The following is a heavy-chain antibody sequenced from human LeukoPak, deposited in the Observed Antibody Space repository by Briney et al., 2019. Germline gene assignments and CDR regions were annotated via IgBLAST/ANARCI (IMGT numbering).Heavy chain of an antibody. CDR2: ISAYNGNT. V-gene: IGHV1-18*01. Sequence: GASVKVSCKASGYTFTSYGISWVRQAPGQGLEWMGWISAYNGNTNYAQKLQGRVTMTTDTSTSTAYMELRSLRSDDTAVYYCARSPPPKSQWLRFNYFDYWGQGTLVTVSS. J-gene: IGHJ4*02. CDR1: GYTFTSYG. CDR3: ARSPPPKSQWLRFNYFDY. D-gene: IGHD5-12*01.